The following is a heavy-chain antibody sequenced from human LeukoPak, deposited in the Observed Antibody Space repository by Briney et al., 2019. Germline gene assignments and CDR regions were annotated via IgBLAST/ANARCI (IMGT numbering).Heavy chain of an antibody. CDR3: ARDDFWSGYYRYDP. V-gene: IGHV3-66*02. D-gene: IGHD3-3*01. CDR2: IYSGGSI. CDR1: GFTVSSNY. J-gene: IGHJ5*02. Sequence: GGSLRLSCAASGFTVSSNYMSWVRQAPGKGLEWVSVIYSGGSIYYADSVKGRFTISRDNSKNTLYLQMNSLRAEDTAVYYCARDDFWSGYYRYDPWGQGTLVTVSS.